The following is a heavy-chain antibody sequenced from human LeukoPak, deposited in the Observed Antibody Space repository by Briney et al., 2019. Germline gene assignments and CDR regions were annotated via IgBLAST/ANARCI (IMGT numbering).Heavy chain of an antibody. Sequence: SETLSLTCTVSGGSISSYYWSWTRQPPGKGLEWIGSIYYSGNTYYSPSLKSRVTISVDTSKNQFSLKLSSVTAADTAVYYCARQSKGIIVITDFQHWGQGTLVTVSS. CDR3: ARQSKGIIVITDFQH. D-gene: IGHD3-22*01. J-gene: IGHJ1*01. CDR1: GGSISSYY. V-gene: IGHV4-39*01. CDR2: IYYSGNT.